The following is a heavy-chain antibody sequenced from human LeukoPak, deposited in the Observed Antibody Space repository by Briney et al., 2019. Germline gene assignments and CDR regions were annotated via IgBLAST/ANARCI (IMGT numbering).Heavy chain of an antibody. D-gene: IGHD3-22*01. CDR3: ARGRTYYYDSSGYGAFDI. J-gene: IGHJ3*02. CDR1: GGTFSSYA. V-gene: IGHV1-69*05. CDR2: IIPLFGTA. Sequence: SVKVSCKASGGTFSSYAISWVRQAPGQGLEWMGRIIPLFGTANYAQKFQGRVTITTDESTSTAYMELSSLRSDDTAVYYCARGRTYYYDSSGYGAFDIWGQGTMVTVSS.